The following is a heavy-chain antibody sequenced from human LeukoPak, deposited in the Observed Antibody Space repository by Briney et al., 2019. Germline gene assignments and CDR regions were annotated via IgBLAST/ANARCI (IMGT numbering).Heavy chain of an antibody. CDR1: GFTFSRYD. Sequence: PGGSLRLSCVAFGFTFSRYDMHWVRQTTGKGLEWVSGIGTVDDTYYPGSVKGRFTISRENAKNSLYLQMNNLRVGDTAVYYCARQRETAVAGTGFDYWGQGTLVTVSS. D-gene: IGHD6-19*01. CDR3: ARQRETAVAGTGFDY. V-gene: IGHV3-13*01. J-gene: IGHJ4*02. CDR2: IGTVDDT.